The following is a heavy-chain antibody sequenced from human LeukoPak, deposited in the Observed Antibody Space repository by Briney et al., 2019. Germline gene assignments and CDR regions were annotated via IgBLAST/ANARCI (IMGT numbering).Heavy chain of an antibody. D-gene: IGHD5-12*01. V-gene: IGHV4-61*02. CDR3: ARVRFVATTYFDY. Sequence: SQTLSLTCTVSGNSISSGDYYWSWIRQPAGKGLEWIGRIYTSGSTNYNPSLKSRVTISGDTSKNQFSLRLSSVTAADTAVYYCARVRFVATTYFDYWGQGTLVTVSS. J-gene: IGHJ4*02. CDR1: GNSISSGDYY. CDR2: IYTSGST.